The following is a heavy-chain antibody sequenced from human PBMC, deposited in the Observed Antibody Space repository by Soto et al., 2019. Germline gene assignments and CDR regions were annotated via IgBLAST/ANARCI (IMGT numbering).Heavy chain of an antibody. CDR1: GGSISSYY. J-gene: IGHJ4*02. CDR3: ARVTSSGGYSGYDGDIDY. D-gene: IGHD5-12*01. CDR2: IYYSGST. V-gene: IGHV4-59*01. Sequence: PSETLSVTCTISGGSISSYYWSWIRKPPEKGLEWIGYIYYSGSTNYNPSLKSRVTISVDTSKNQFSLKLSSVTAADTAVYYCARVTSSGGYSGYDGDIDYWGQGTLVTVSS.